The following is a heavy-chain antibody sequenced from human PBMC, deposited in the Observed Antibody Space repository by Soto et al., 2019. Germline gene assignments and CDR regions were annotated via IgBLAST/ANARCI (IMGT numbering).Heavy chain of an antibody. V-gene: IGHV3-33*01. Sequence: GGSLRLSCAASGFTFSSYGMHWVRQAPGKGLEWVAVIWYDGSNKYYADSVKGRFTISRDNSKNTLYLQMNSLRAEDTAVYYCARSNNHNSYYDSSGYYLALDYCGQGTLVTVSS. CDR1: GFTFSSYG. D-gene: IGHD3-22*01. J-gene: IGHJ4*02. CDR2: IWYDGSNK. CDR3: ARSNNHNSYYDSSGYYLALDY.